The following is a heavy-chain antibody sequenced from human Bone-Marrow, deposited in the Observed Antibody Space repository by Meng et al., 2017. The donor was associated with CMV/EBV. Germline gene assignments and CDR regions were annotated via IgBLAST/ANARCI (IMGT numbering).Heavy chain of an antibody. CDR3: ARAIRLPGVLDY. CDR2: IYSGGST. J-gene: IGHJ4*02. D-gene: IGHD3-10*01. CDR1: GFTVSSNY. V-gene: IGHV3-53*01. Sequence: GESLKISCAASGFTVSSNYMSWVRQAPGKGLEWVSVIYSGGSTYYADSVKGRFTISRDNSKNTLYLQINSLRAEDTAVYYCARAIRLPGVLDYWGQGTLVTVSS.